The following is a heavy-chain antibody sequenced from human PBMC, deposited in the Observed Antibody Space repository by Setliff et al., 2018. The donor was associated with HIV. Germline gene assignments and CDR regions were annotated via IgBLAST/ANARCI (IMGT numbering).Heavy chain of an antibody. J-gene: IGHJ4*02. V-gene: IGHV1-18*04. D-gene: IGHD4-17*01. CDR2: IGTYSGDT. CDR3: ARVGAVTLVTTGGDYFDS. Sequence: ASVKVSCKASGCTFINYGITWVRQAPGQGLEWMGWIGTYSGDTIYAQNFQGRVTLTADTSTNIVYMELRNLRFDDTAVYFCARVGAVTLVTTGGDYFDSWGRGTLVTVSS. CDR1: GCTFINYG.